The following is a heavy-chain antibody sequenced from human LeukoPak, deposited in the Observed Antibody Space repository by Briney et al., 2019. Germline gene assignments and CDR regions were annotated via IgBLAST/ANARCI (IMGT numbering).Heavy chain of an antibody. D-gene: IGHD4-11*01. J-gene: IGHJ6*02. CDR2: ISYDGNDK. CDR1: GFSFSNYD. Sequence: GRSLRLSCAASGFSFSNYDIHWVRQPPGKGLEWVAVISYDGNDKYYADSVKGRFTISRDNSKNTLYMQMNSLRAGDTAVYYCAKDYGYYSSYYYGMDVWGQGTTVTVSS. V-gene: IGHV3-30*04. CDR3: AKDYGYYSSYYYGMDV.